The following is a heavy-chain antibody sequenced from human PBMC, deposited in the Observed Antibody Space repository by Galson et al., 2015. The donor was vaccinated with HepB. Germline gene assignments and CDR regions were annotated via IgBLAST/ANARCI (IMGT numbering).Heavy chain of an antibody. J-gene: IGHJ6*02. V-gene: IGHV5-10-1*01. CDR2: IDPSESYT. D-gene: IGHD3-9*01. CDR3: ARFYAGVDYDILSAYDSMGNYYYGMDV. CDR1: GYSFTSYW. Sequence: QSGAEVKKPGEPLRISCKGSGYSFTSYWISWVRQMPGRGLEWMGRIDPSESYTNYSPSFQGHVTISADKSIATAYLQWSSLKASDSAIYYCARFYAGVDYDILSAYDSMGNYYYGMDVWGQGTTVTVSS.